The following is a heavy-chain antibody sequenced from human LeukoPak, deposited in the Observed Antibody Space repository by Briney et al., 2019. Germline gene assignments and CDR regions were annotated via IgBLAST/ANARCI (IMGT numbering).Heavy chain of an antibody. CDR1: GYTFTSYY. CDR2: INPSGGST. Sequence: ASVKVSCKASGYTFTSYYIHWVRQAPGQGLEWMGMINPSGGSTSYAQKFQVRVTMTRDMSTSTVYMELSSLRSEDTAVYYYARTRGRLDYWGQGTLVTVSS. V-gene: IGHV1-46*01. D-gene: IGHD5-12*01. CDR3: ARTRGRLDY. J-gene: IGHJ4*02.